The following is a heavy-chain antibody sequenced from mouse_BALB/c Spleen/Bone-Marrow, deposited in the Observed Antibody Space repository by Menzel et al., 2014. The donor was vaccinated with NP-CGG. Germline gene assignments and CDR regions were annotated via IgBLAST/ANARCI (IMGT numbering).Heavy chain of an antibody. CDR3: ARDGNYRYAMDY. D-gene: IGHD2-1*01. CDR2: INPSNGRT. J-gene: IGHJ4*01. CDR1: GFTFTSYW. V-gene: IGHV1S81*02. Sequence: QVQLQQSGDELVKPGASVKLSCMASGFTFTSYWVHWVKQRPGQGPEWIGEINPSNGRTYYNEKFKSKATLTEDKSSSTAYMQLSSLTSEDSAVYYCARDGNYRYAMDYWGQGTSVTVSS.